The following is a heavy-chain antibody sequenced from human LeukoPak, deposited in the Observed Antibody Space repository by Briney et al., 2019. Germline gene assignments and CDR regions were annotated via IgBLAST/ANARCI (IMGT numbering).Heavy chain of an antibody. V-gene: IGHV3-48*03. Sequence: GGSLRLSCAASGFTFRSYEMNWVRQAPGEGLEWVSYITSSGNTIYYADSVKGRFTISRDNAKNSLYLQMNSLRAEDTAVYYCARANYYDISGYDYWGQGTLVTVSS. CDR1: GFTFRSYE. CDR2: ITSSGNTI. CDR3: ARANYYDISGYDY. J-gene: IGHJ4*02. D-gene: IGHD3-22*01.